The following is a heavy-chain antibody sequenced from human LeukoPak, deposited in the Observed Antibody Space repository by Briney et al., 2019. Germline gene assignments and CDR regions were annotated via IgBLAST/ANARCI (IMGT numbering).Heavy chain of an antibody. CDR2: IYYSGST. D-gene: IGHD4-11*01. CDR1: GGSISSYY. V-gene: IGHV4-59*12. Sequence: PSETLSLTCTVSGGSISSYYWSWIRQPPGKGLEWIGYIYYSGSTNYNPSLKSRVTISVDTSKNQFSLKLSSVTAADTAVYYCARRLPDYYYYYMDVWGKGTTVTISS. CDR3: ARRLPDYYYYYMDV. J-gene: IGHJ6*03.